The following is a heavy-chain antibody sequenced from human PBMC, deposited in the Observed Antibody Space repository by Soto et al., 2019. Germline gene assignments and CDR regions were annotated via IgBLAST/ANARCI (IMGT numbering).Heavy chain of an antibody. CDR3: AKSGKPAADYFYYYMDV. D-gene: IGHD2-2*01. CDR2: VSGSGTRR. Sequence: GGSLRLSCAASGFMFSNYAMSWVRQAPGEGLEWVSGVSGSGTRRYYADSVKGRFTISRDNSKNTLYLQMNGLRAEDTAVYYCAKSGKPAADYFYYYMDVWGRGTTVTVSS. V-gene: IGHV3-23*01. CDR1: GFMFSNYA. J-gene: IGHJ6*03.